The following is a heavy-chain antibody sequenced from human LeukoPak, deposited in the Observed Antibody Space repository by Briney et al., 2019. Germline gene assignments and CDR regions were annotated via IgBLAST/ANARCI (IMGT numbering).Heavy chain of an antibody. J-gene: IGHJ4*02. CDR1: GYKFTGYY. CDR3: AREIGGILFFDY. CDR2: INPNSGDS. V-gene: IGHV1-2*02. Sequence: ASVKVSRKASGYKFTGYYMHWVRQAPGQGLEWMGWINPNSGDSHHAQKFQGRVTMTRDTSISTAYMELSRLRSDDTAVYYCAREIGGILFFDYWGQGTLVTVSS. D-gene: IGHD2/OR15-2a*01.